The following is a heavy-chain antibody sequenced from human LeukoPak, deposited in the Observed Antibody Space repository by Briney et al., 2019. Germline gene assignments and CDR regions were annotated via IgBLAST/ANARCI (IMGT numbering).Heavy chain of an antibody. J-gene: IGHJ6*03. CDR1: GGSISSYY. Sequence: PSETLSLTCTVSGGSISSYYWSWIRQPPGKGLEWIGYIYYSGSTNYNPSLKSRVTISVDTSKNQFSLELSSVTAADTAVYYCARGLRIAAAITDYYMDVWGKGTTVTVSS. D-gene: IGHD6-13*01. CDR2: IYYSGST. V-gene: IGHV4-59*08. CDR3: ARGLRIAAAITDYYMDV.